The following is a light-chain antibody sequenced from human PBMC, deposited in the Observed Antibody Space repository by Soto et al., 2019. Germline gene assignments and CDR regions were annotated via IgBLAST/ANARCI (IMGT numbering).Light chain of an antibody. CDR3: QSHDTSLSGSV. J-gene: IGLJ2*01. CDR1: SSNSGAGYD. V-gene: IGLV1-40*01. Sequence: QSVLTQPPSVSGAPGQRVTISCTGSSSNSGAGYDVHWYQQLPGTAPKLLIYGNINRPSGVPDRFSGSNSGTSASLAITGLQTEDEADYYCQSHDTSLSGSVFGGGTKVTVL. CDR2: GNI.